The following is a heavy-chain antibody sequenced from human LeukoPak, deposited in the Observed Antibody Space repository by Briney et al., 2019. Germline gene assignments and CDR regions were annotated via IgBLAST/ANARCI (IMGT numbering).Heavy chain of an antibody. D-gene: IGHD3-22*01. J-gene: IGHJ4*02. CDR1: GFSFSSYW. V-gene: IGHV3-7*01. CDR2: IKYDGSLK. Sequence: GGSLRLSCVASGFSFSSYWMAWVRQAPGKGLEWVANIKYDGSLKFYVDSVKGRFTISRDNAKNSLYLEMNSLRADDTAVYFWASSHDSSGNDWGQGTMVTVSS. CDR3: ASSHDSSGND.